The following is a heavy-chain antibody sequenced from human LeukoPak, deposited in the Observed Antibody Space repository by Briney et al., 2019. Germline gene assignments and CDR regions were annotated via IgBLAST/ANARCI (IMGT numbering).Heavy chain of an antibody. CDR3: ARDADLEDDAFDI. Sequence: GGSLRLSCAASGFTFSSYSMNWVRRAPGKGLEWVSSISSSSSYIYYADSVKGRFTISRDNAKNSLYLQMNSLRAEDTAVYYCARDADLEDDAFDIWGQGTMVTVSS. CDR1: GFTFSSYS. J-gene: IGHJ3*02. V-gene: IGHV3-21*01. CDR2: ISSSSSYI.